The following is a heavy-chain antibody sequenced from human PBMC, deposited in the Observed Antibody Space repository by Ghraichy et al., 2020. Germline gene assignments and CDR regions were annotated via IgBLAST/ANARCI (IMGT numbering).Heavy chain of an antibody. CDR1: GYSISSGYY. V-gene: IGHV4-38-2*02. CDR3: AKDSKRIAVAYDY. Sequence: SETLSLTCTVSGYSISSGYYWGWIRQPPGKGLEWIGSIYHSGSTYYNPSLKSRVTIPVDTSKNQFSLKLSSVTAADTAVYYCAKDSKRIAVAYDYWGQGTLVIVSS. CDR2: IYHSGST. D-gene: IGHD6-19*01. J-gene: IGHJ4*02.